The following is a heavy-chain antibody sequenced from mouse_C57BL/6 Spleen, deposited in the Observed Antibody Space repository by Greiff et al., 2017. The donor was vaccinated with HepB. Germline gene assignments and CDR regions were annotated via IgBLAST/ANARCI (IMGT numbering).Heavy chain of an antibody. J-gene: IGHJ4*01. V-gene: IGHV1-81*01. D-gene: IGHD1-1*01. CDR3: AYYGSSGAMDY. Sequence: VQLQQSGAELARPGASVKLSCKASGYTFTSYGISWVKQRTGQGLEWIGEIYPRSGNTYHNEKFKGKATLTADKSSSTAYMELRSLTSEDSAVYFCAYYGSSGAMDYWGQGTSVTVSS. CDR2: IYPRSGNT. CDR1: GYTFTSYG.